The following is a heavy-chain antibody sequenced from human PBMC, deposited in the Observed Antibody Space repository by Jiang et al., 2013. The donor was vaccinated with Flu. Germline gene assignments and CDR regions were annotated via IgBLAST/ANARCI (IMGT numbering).Heavy chain of an antibody. J-gene: IGHJ4*02. CDR3: ARGHYYDSSGHPAY. V-gene: IGHV3-30-3*01. Sequence: SCAASGFTFSNYAMHWVRQAPGKGLEWVAVISYDGSNKYYADSVKGRFTISRDNSKNTLYLQMNSLRAEDTAVYYCARGHYYDSSGHPAYWGQGTLVTVSS. D-gene: IGHD3-22*01. CDR2: ISYDGSNK. CDR1: GFTFSNYA.